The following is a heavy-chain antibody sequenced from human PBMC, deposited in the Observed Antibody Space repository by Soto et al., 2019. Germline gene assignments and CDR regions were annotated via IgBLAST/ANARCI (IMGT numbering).Heavy chain of an antibody. J-gene: IGHJ4*02. CDR3: ARLPSRHLVDY. CDR1: GSSINSSGYY. V-gene: IGHV4-39*01. Sequence: KPSETLSLTCTVSGSSINSSGYYWCWIRQPPGKGLEWIGSMFYGVSTYYNPSLKSRVTVSVDTSKNQFSLNLRSVTAADTAVYYCARLPSRHLVDYWGQGTLVTVSS. CDR2: MFYGVST. D-gene: IGHD3-3*02.